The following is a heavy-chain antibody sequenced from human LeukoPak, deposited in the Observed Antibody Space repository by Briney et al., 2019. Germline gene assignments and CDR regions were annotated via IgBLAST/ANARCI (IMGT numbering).Heavy chain of an antibody. CDR3: AGDSTPEGYYDSSGPTSLDP. V-gene: IGHV3-30-3*01. CDR1: GFTFSSYA. J-gene: IGHJ5*02. Sequence: PGGSLRLSCAASGFTFSSYAMHWVRQAPGKGLEWVAVISYDGSNKYYADSVKGRFTISRDNSKNTLYLQMNSLRAEDTAVYYCAGDSTPEGYYDSSGPTSLDPWGQGTLVTVSS. CDR2: ISYDGSNK. D-gene: IGHD3-22*01.